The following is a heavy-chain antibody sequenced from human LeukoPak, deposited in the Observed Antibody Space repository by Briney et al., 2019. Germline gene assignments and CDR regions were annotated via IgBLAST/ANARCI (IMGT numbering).Heavy chain of an antibody. CDR2: IKPDGSEK. CDR3: ARVNSYAMRY. CDR1: GFTFSSYW. Sequence: PGGSLRLSCAGSGFTFSSYWMSWVRQAPGKGLEWVANIKPDGSEKDYVDSVKGRFTISRDNAENSLYLQMNSLRAEDTAVYYCARVNSYAMRYWGQGTPVTVSS. D-gene: IGHD5-18*01. J-gene: IGHJ4*02. V-gene: IGHV3-7*04.